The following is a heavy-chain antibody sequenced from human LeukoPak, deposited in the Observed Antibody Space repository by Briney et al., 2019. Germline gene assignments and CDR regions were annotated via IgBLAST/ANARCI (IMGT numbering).Heavy chain of an antibody. D-gene: IGHD1-26*01. Sequence: GGSLRLSCAVSGLTFSNYWVHWVRQAPGKGLVWVSRIYNDGSSTSYADSVKGRFTISRDNAKSTLYLQMNSLRAEDTAVYYCARVRGGSGSSYAADAFDIWGQGTMVTVSS. J-gene: IGHJ3*02. CDR3: ARVRGGSGSSYAADAFDI. CDR1: GLTFSNYW. CDR2: IYNDGSST. V-gene: IGHV3-74*01.